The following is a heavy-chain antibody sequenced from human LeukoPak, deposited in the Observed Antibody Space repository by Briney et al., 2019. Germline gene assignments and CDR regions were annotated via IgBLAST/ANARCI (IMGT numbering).Heavy chain of an antibody. CDR1: GGSFSGYY. CDR3: ARGTTAYFDY. Sequence: SETLSLTCAVYGGSFSGYYWSWIRQPPGKGPEWIGEINHSGSTNYNPSLKSRVTTSVDTSKNQFSLKLSSVTAADTAVYYCARGTTAYFDYWGQGTLVTVSS. J-gene: IGHJ4*02. D-gene: IGHD4-17*01. V-gene: IGHV4-34*01. CDR2: INHSGST.